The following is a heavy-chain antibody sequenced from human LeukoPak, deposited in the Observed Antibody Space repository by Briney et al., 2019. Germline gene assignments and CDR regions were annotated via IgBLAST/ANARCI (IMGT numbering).Heavy chain of an antibody. CDR1: GFTFSTYW. Sequence: GGSLRLSCAASGFTFSTYWMSWVRQAPGKGLEWVATIQQDGSEKYYVVSVKGRFTISRDNAKNSLYLQINSLRAEDTAVYYCARGHYQIELWGQGTLVTVSS. V-gene: IGHV3-7*01. J-gene: IGHJ4*02. CDR3: ARGHYQIEL. D-gene: IGHD3-10*01. CDR2: IQQDGSEK.